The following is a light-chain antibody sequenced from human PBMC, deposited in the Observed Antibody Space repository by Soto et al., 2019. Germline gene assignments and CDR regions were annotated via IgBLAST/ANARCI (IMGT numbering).Light chain of an antibody. CDR2: DVG. V-gene: IGLV2-11*01. CDR3: CSYAGSTYV. J-gene: IGLJ1*01. Sequence: QSALTQPRSVSGSPRQSVTISCTGTSIDVGGYNYVSWYQQHPGKVPKLMIYDVGKRPSGVPDRFSGSKSGNTASLTISGLQAEDEADYYCCSYAGSTYVFGTGTKVTVL. CDR1: SIDVGGYNY.